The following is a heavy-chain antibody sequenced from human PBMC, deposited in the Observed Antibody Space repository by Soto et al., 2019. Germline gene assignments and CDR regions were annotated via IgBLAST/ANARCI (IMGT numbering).Heavy chain of an antibody. CDR2: IYYSGST. D-gene: IGHD3-10*01. Sequence: SETLSLTCTVSGGSISSYYWSWIRQPPGKGLEWIGYIYYSGSTNYNPSLKSRVTISVDTSKNQFSLKLSSVTAADTAVYYCAVSYYYGSGTMGYFDYWGQGTLVTSPQ. CDR1: GGSISSYY. J-gene: IGHJ4*02. V-gene: IGHV4-59*01. CDR3: AVSYYYGSGTMGYFDY.